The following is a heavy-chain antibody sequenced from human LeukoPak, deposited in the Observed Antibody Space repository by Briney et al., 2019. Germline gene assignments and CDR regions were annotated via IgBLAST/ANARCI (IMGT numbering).Heavy chain of an antibody. D-gene: IGHD3-22*01. J-gene: IGHJ1*01. CDR3: ARGNSYYDSSDYFPWESFQH. V-gene: IGHV4-59*01. CDR2: IFYSGST. Sequence: SETLSLTCTVSGGSISTYYWSWIRQPPGKGLEWIGYIFYSGSTNYNPSLKSRVTISVDTSKNQFSLNLSSVTAADTAVYYCARGNSYYDSSDYFPWESFQHWGQGTLATVSS. CDR1: GGSISTYY.